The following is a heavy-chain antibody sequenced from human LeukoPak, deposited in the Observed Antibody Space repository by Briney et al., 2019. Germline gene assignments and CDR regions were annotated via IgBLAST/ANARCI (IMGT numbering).Heavy chain of an antibody. J-gene: IGHJ3*02. D-gene: IGHD2-15*01. CDR3: AREMYCSGGSCYGDAFDI. CDR1: GFTVSNKY. Sequence: GGSLRLSCAAPGFTVSNKYMSWVRQAPGRGLEWVSVIYSSGSTYYADSVKGRFSISRDKSKNTLYLQMNSLRAEDTALYYCAREMYCSGGSCYGDAFDIWGQGTMVTVSS. V-gene: IGHV3-66*01. CDR2: IYSSGST.